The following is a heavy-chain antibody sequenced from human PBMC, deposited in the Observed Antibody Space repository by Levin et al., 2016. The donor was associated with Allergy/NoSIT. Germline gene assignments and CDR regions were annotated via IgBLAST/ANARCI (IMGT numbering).Heavy chain of an antibody. V-gene: IGHV4-59*08. CDR3: ARTDNNALDI. D-gene: IGHD1-1*01. J-gene: IGHJ3*02. Sequence: SETLSLTCTVSGASISNYYWNWIRQPPGKGLEWIGYMFYGGSTNYKPSLKSRVTISVDTSKNQFSLRLNSVTAADTAVYYCARTDNNALDIWGPGTTVTVSS. CDR1: GASISNYY. CDR2: MFYGGST.